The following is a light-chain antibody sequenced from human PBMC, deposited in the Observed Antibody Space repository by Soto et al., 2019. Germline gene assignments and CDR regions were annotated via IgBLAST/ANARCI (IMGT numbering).Light chain of an antibody. Sequence: QSALTQPASVSGSPGQSITISCTGTSSDVGGYNYVSWYQQHPGKAPKLMIYDVSNRPSGVSNRFSGSKSANTASLTISGLQAEDEADYYCQSYDISLHNYVFGTGTKVTVL. CDR2: DVS. CDR1: SSDVGGYNY. J-gene: IGLJ1*01. CDR3: QSYDISLHNYV. V-gene: IGLV2-14*01.